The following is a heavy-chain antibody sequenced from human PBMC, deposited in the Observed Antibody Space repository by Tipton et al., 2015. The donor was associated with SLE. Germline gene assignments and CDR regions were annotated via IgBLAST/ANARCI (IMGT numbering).Heavy chain of an antibody. D-gene: IGHD5-12*01. CDR1: GGSVTSGGYY. V-gene: IGHV4-31*03. CDR3: ARGGVGGYDYFDF. J-gene: IGHJ4*02. CDR2: IGYRGST. Sequence: TLSLTCTISGGSVTSGGYYWTWIRQHPGKGLEWIGHIGYRGSTDYNPSLRSRVSISVDTSKNHFSLKVTSLTAADTAVYFCARGGVGGYDYFDFWGQGTLVTVSP.